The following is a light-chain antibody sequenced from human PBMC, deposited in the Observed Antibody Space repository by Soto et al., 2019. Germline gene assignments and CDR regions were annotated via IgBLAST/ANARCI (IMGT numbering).Light chain of an antibody. J-gene: IGKJ2*01. CDR2: AAS. Sequence: DIQMTQSPSSVSASVGDTVTISCRASQGISTWLAWYQQKPGKAPKLLIYAASYLQNGVPLRFSGRGSGTDFTLTISSLQPEDFVTYYCQQYNSYPYTFGQGTKLEIK. V-gene: IGKV1D-16*01. CDR3: QQYNSYPYT. CDR1: QGISTW.